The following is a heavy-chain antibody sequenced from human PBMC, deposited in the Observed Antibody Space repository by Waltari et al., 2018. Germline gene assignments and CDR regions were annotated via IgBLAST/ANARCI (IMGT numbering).Heavy chain of an antibody. CDR2: ISGSGGST. V-gene: IGHV3-23*01. Sequence: EVQLLESGGGLVQPGGSLRLSCAASGFTFSSYAMSWVRQAPGKGLEWVSAISGSGGSTYYADSVKGRFTISRDNSKNTLYLQMNSLRAEDTAVYYGAKSLHYDFWSGYYTVYYYGMDVWGQGTTVTVSS. CDR1: GFTFSSYA. J-gene: IGHJ6*02. CDR3: AKSLHYDFWSGYYTVYYYGMDV. D-gene: IGHD3-3*01.